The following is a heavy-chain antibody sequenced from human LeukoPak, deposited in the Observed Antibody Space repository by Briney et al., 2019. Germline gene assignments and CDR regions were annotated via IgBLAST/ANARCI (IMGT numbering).Heavy chain of an antibody. Sequence: KPGGSLRLSCAASGFTFSTYSMTWVRQAPGKGLEWVSSISSTNTYIYYADSVKGRFTVSRDNAKNSLYLQMNSLGAEDTAVYYCARRYCGSTSCQPLDYWGQGTLVTVSS. V-gene: IGHV3-21*01. CDR2: ISSTNTYI. J-gene: IGHJ4*02. CDR3: ARRYCGSTSCQPLDY. CDR1: GFTFSTYS. D-gene: IGHD2-2*01.